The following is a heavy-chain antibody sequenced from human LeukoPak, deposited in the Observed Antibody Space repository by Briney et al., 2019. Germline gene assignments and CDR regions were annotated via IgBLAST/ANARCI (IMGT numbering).Heavy chain of an antibody. J-gene: IGHJ6*03. CDR1: GYTFTGYY. V-gene: IGHV1-2*02. CDR2: INPKSGGT. D-gene: IGHD6-13*01. CDR3: ARERRQQQYYMDV. Sequence: ASVKVSCTASGYTFTGYYRHWVRHAPRQRLEWMGWINPKSGGTNYTQTFQGRVTMTRDTSISTDYMELSRLRSDDTAVYYCARERRQQQYYMDVWGKGTTVTISS.